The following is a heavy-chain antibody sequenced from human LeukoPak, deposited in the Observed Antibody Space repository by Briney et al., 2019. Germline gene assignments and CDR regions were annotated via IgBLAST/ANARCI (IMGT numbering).Heavy chain of an antibody. CDR1: GGSISSYY. V-gene: IGHV4-4*07. CDR3: ARGGYSSSWFDY. CDR2: IYTSGST. D-gene: IGHD6-13*01. J-gene: IGHJ4*02. Sequence: SETLSLTCTVSGGSISSYYWSWIRQPAGKGLEWIGRIYTSGSTNYNPSLKSRITMSVDTSKNQFTLKRSSVTAADTAVYYCARGGYSSSWFDYWGQGTLVTVSS.